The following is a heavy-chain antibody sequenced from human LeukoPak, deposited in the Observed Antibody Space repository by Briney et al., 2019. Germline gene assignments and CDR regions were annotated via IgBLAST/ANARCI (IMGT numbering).Heavy chain of an antibody. CDR3: ARYRRPSVYGGLDN. J-gene: IGHJ4*02. Sequence: GGALRLSCVRSGCTFSDQYMSWIRQAPAQGVERVSYIGDSGTPIYYADSVKSRFTVSRDNTKNSLFLQMDRLRAEDTAVYYCARYRRPSVYGGLDNWGQGTLVTVSS. V-gene: IGHV3-11*04. CDR1: GCTFSDQY. D-gene: IGHD4/OR15-4a*01. CDR2: IGDSGTPI.